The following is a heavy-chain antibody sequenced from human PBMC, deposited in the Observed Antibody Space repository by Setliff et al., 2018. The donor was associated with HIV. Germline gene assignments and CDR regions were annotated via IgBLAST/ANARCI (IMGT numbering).Heavy chain of an antibody. Sequence: GASVKVSCKASRYTFSSYYLHWMRQAPGQGLEWMAMIDTTGSTFYAQTFQGRITMTRDTSTSAIYMELNGLTSEDTAVYYCARELPGVCYFDDRGQGTLVTVSS. CDR1: RYTFSSYY. V-gene: IGHV1-46*01. J-gene: IGHJ4*02. CDR2: IDTTGST. CDR3: ARELPGVCYFDD. D-gene: IGHD2-21*02.